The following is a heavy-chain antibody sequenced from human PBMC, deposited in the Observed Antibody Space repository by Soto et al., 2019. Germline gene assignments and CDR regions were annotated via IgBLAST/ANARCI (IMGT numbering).Heavy chain of an antibody. CDR1: GFSLSTYGMG. D-gene: IGHD4-17*01. CDR2: IYWDDDK. V-gene: IGHV2-5*02. CDR3: AHAGDYDLLTFDH. Sequence: QITLKESGPTLVRPAQTLTLTCGFSGFSLSTYGMGVAWIRQPPGKALEWLALIYWDDDKRYSPSLKDRLAISKDTSSNQVVLTITNMDPGDTATYFCAHAGDYDLLTFDHWGPGTLVTFSS. J-gene: IGHJ4*02.